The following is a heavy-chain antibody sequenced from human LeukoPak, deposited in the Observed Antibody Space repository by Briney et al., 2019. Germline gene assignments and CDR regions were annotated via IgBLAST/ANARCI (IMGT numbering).Heavy chain of an antibody. CDR3: ARTHSISWHPLDY. CDR1: GFPFSSYA. D-gene: IGHD6-13*01. J-gene: IGHJ4*02. Sequence: PGGSLRLSYAASGFPFSSYAMSSVRQAPGKGLEWVSAIVGDGGSTYYADSVKGRFTISRDNSNNTLYLQMNNLRAEDTTVYYCARTHSISWHPLDYWGQGILVTASS. CDR2: IVGDGGST. V-gene: IGHV3-23*01.